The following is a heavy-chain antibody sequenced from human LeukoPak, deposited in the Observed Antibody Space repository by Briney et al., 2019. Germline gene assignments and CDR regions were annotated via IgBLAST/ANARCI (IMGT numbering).Heavy chain of an antibody. J-gene: IGHJ5*02. D-gene: IGHD3-10*01. CDR2: ISYDGSNK. CDR3: ARDIWFGDTEYWFDP. CDR1: EFTFSSYA. Sequence: PGRSLRLSCAASEFTFSSYAMPWVRQAPGKGLEWVAVISYDGSNKYYADSVKGRFTISRDNSKNTLYLQMNSLRAEDTAVYYCARDIWFGDTEYWFDPWGQGTLVTVSS. V-gene: IGHV3-30*01.